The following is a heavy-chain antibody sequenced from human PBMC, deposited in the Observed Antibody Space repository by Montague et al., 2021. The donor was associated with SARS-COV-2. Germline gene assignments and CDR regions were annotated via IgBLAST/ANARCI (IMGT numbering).Heavy chain of an antibody. Sequence: SETLSLTCTVSGGSITGYYWSWPRRSPGKGLEWIAYIYDCGAVXXXPSXXXRVTISTDTSKNQLSLKVNSVTAADTAVYYCVRDHPYGGPRGAYDIWGQGTVVTVSS. V-gene: IGHV4-59*01. CDR1: GGSITGYY. CDR3: VRDHPYGGPRGAYDI. CDR2: IYDCGAV. D-gene: IGHD4-23*01. J-gene: IGHJ3*02.